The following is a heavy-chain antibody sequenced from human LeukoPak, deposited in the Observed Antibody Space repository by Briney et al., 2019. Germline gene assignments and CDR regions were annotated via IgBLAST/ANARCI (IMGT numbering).Heavy chain of an antibody. V-gene: IGHV4-30-2*01. Sequence: PSETLSLTCAVSGGSISSGGYSWSWIRQPPGKGLEWIGYIYHSGSTYYNPSLKSRVTISVDRSKNQFSLKLSSVTAADTAVYYCARVSDSSGYYYYFDYWGQGTLVTVSS. CDR3: ARVSDSSGYYYYFDY. J-gene: IGHJ4*02. CDR1: GGSISSGGYS. D-gene: IGHD3-22*01. CDR2: IYHSGST.